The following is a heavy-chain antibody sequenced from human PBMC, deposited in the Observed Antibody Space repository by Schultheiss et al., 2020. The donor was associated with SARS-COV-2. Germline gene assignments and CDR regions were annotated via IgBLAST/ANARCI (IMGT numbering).Heavy chain of an antibody. V-gene: IGHV3-33*06. J-gene: IGHJ4*02. CDR3: AKDGVLPLGIWEGYFDS. Sequence: GGSLRLSCAASGFTFSSYGMHWVRQAPGKGLEWVAVIWYDGSNKYYTDSVKGRFSISRDNSKKTMYLQMNSLRAEDTAVYYCAKDGVLPLGIWEGYFDSWGQGTLVTVSS. CDR1: GFTFSSYG. D-gene: IGHD1-14*01. CDR2: IWYDGSNK.